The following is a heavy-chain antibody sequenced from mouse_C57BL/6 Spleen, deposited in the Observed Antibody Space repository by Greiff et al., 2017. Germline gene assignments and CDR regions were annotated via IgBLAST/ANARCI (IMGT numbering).Heavy chain of an antibody. D-gene: IGHD2-4*01. V-gene: IGHV5-4*01. Sequence: EVHLVESGGGLVKPGGSLKLSCAASGFTFSSYAMSWVRQTPEKRLEWVATISDGGSYTYYPDNVKGRFTISRDNAKNNLYLQMSHLKSEDTAMYYCARDCYDYDAVFAYWGQGTLVTVSA. J-gene: IGHJ3*01. CDR2: ISDGGSYT. CDR1: GFTFSSYA. CDR3: ARDCYDYDAVFAY.